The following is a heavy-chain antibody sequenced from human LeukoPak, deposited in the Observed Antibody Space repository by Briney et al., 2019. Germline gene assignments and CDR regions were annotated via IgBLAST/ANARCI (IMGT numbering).Heavy chain of an antibody. D-gene: IGHD5-18*01. V-gene: IGHV4-59*01. CDR2: IYYSGST. CDR3: ARGSPVDTAMVDYFDL. CDR1: GGSISSYY. J-gene: IGHJ2*01. Sequence: PSETLSLTCTVSGGSISSYYWSWIRQPPGKGLEWIGYIYYSGSTNYNPSLKSRVTISVDTSKNQFSLKLSSVTAADTAVYYCARGSPVDTAMVDYFDLWGRGTLVTVSS.